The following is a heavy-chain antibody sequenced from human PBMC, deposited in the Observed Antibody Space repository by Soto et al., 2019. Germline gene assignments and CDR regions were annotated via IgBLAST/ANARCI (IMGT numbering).Heavy chain of an antibody. D-gene: IGHD3-16*01. CDR3: ARGGRLPQSMDV. CDR2: IIPIFGTA. V-gene: IGHV1-69*12. J-gene: IGHJ6*04. Sequence: QVQLVQSGAEVKKPGSSVKVSCKASGGTFSSYAISWVRQAPGQGLEWMGGIIPIFGTANYAQKFQGRVTSTADESRCRAYMALSSVRSEDAAVYSCARGGRLPQSMDVWGKGTTVTVSS. CDR1: GGTFSSYA.